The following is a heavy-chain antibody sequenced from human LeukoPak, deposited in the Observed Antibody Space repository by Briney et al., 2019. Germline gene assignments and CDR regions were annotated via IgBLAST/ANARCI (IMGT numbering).Heavy chain of an antibody. V-gene: IGHV4-4*09. J-gene: IGHJ4*02. Sequence: SETLSLTCTVSGGSISTYYWSWIRRPPGKGLEWIAYIHASGPTNYNPSLKSRTTISVDTSKNQFSLKLSSVTAADTAVYYCARHDAGIAARPLDNWGQGTLVTVSS. D-gene: IGHD6-6*01. CDR2: IHASGPT. CDR3: ARHDAGIAARPLDN. CDR1: GGSISTYY.